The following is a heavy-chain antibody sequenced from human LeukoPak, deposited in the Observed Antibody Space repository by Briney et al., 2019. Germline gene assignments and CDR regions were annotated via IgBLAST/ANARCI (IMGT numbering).Heavy chain of an antibody. CDR3: AKGRNYYGSGTNDY. CDR2: ISGSGGDT. V-gene: IGHV3-23*01. J-gene: IGHJ4*02. D-gene: IGHD3-10*01. CDR1: GFTFSSYA. Sequence: AGGSLRLSCAASGFTFSSYAMSWVRQAPGKGLEWVSAISGSGGDTYYADSVKGRFTISRDNSKSTLYVQMNSLRAEDTAVYYCAKGRNYYGSGTNDYWGQGTLVTVSS.